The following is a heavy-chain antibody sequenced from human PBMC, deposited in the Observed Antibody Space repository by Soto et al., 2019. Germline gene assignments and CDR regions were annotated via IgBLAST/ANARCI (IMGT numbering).Heavy chain of an antibody. CDR3: ARVLRGYRNAIALNWFDP. CDR2: IYYSGGT. CDR1: GGSISSSSYY. J-gene: IGHJ5*02. V-gene: IGHV4-39*07. D-gene: IGHD5-18*01. Sequence: PSETLSLTCTVSGGSISSSSYYWGWIRQPPGKGLEWIGSIYYSGGTYYNPSLKSRVTISVDTSKNQFSLKLSSVTAADTAVYYCARVLRGYRNAIALNWFDPWGQGPLVTVSS.